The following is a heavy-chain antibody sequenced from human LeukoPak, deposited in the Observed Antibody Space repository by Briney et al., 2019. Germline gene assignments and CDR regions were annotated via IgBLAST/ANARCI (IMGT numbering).Heavy chain of an antibody. CDR3: ARSNRLYIVATISTRSANWFDP. CDR2: VYYDGST. J-gene: IGHJ5*02. V-gene: IGHV4-39*01. D-gene: IGHD5-12*01. CDR1: GGSISSTSYY. Sequence: SETLSLTCIVSGGSISSTSYYWDWIRQPPGKGLEWIGSVYYDGSTFTNPSLKSRVSMSVDRSKNQFSLKLSSVTAADTAVYYCARSNRLYIVATISTRSANWFDPWGQGTLVTVSS.